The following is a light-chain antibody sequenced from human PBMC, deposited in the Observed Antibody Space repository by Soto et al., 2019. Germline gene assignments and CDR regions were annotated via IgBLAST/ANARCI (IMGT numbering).Light chain of an antibody. CDR2: EVR. J-gene: IGLJ3*02. CDR3: SSFAGSNSWV. Sequence: QSALTQPASVSGSPGQSITIACTGTNRDVGSYNLVSWYQQRPGEAPKLIISEVRNRPSGISYRFAGSKSGNTASLTISGLQAEDEADYYCSSFAGSNSWVFGGGTQLTVL. CDR1: NRDVGSYNL. V-gene: IGLV2-14*01.